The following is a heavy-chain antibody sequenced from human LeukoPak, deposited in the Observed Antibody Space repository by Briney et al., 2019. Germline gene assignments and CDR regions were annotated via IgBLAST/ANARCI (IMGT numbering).Heavy chain of an antibody. CDR1: GGSISSSSHY. J-gene: IGHJ4*02. V-gene: IGHV4-39*02. Sequence: SETLSLTCTVSGGSISSSSHYWGWIRQPPGKGLEWIGSIYYSGSTYYNPSLKSRVTISVDTSKNQFSLKLSSVTAADTAVYYCARDYYYYDSSGYEEGWGQGTLVTVSS. CDR2: IYYSGST. D-gene: IGHD3-22*01. CDR3: ARDYYYYDSSGYEEG.